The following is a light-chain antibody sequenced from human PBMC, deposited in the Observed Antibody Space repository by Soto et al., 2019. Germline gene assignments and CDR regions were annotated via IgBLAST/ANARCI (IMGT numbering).Light chain of an antibody. CDR1: QSVGSN. V-gene: IGKV3-15*01. CDR2: GAF. J-gene: IGKJ2*01. Sequence: EIVLTQSPATLSVSPGERATLSCRTSQSVGSNLAWYQQKPGQAPRLLIYGAFIRAPGFPVTFRGTGSGSEFTLTISSLPSEDGALYYCQQYDKWPYTFGQGTNLEIK. CDR3: QQYDKWPYT.